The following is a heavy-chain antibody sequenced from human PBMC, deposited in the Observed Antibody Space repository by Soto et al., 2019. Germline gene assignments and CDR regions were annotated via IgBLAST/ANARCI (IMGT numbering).Heavy chain of an antibody. CDR2: INPNSGGT. J-gene: IGHJ4*02. CDR1: GYTFTGYY. V-gene: IGHV1-2*02. D-gene: IGHD1-26*01. CDR3: ARGASGSYLGSGY. Sequence: ASVKVSCKASGYTFTGYYMHWVRQAPGQGLEWMGWINPNSGGTNYAQKFQGRVTMTRDTSISTAYMKLSRLRSDDTAVYYCARGASGSYLGSGYWGQGTLVTVSS.